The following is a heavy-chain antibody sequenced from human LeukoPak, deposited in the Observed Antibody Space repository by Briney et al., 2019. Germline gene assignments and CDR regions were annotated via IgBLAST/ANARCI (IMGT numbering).Heavy chain of an antibody. J-gene: IGHJ4*02. CDR1: GYTFTSYD. D-gene: IGHD4-17*01. CDR3: ARAALDYGDYDDY. CDR2: MNPNSGNT. V-gene: IGHV1-8*01. Sequence: ASVTVSCKASGYTFTSYDINWVRQAAGQGLEWMGWMNPNSGNTGYAQKFQGRVTMTRNTSISTAYMELSSLRSEDTAVYYCARAALDYGDYDDYWGQGTLVSVSS.